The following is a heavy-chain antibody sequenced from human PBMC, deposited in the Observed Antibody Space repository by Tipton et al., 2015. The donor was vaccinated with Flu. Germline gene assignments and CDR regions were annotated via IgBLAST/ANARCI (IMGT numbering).Heavy chain of an antibody. V-gene: IGHV4-34*01. D-gene: IGHD2-15*01. CDR1: GGSFSGYY. CDR2: INHSGST. J-gene: IGHJ3*02. Sequence: LRLSCAVYGGSFSGYYWSWIRQPPGKGLEWIGEINHSGSTNYNPSLKSRVTISADTPKNQFSLKLGSVTAADTAVYYCARGPCSGGNCYVKGAFDIWGQGTMVTVSS. CDR3: ARGPCSGGNCYVKGAFDI.